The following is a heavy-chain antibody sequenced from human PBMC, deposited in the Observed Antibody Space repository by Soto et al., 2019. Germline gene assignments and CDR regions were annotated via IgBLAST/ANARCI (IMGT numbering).Heavy chain of an antibody. CDR1: GGLFSSFA. V-gene: IGHV1-69*01. CDR2: IIPVFGTT. D-gene: IGHD3-16*01. CDR3: ARGGGPYVWFNEF. Sequence: QAHLVQSGPEVKKPGSSVKVSCKDSGGLFSSFAISWVRQAPGQGLEWLGGIIPVFGTTYYAEKFQDRLTITADESTNTAYMELSSLTSGDTAIYYRARGGGPYVWFNEFWGQGTLVTVSS. J-gene: IGHJ4*02.